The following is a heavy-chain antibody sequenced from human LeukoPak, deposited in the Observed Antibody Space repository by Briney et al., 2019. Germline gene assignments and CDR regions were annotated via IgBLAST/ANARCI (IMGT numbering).Heavy chain of an antibody. Sequence: SVKVSCKASGGTFSSYAISWVRQAPGQGLEWMGGIIPIFGTANYAQKFQGRVTITAAGSTSTAYMELSSLRTEDTAVYYCARDYWDDSSGYYIFDYWGQGTLVTVSS. J-gene: IGHJ4*02. CDR3: ARDYWDDSSGYYIFDY. CDR1: GGTFSSYA. V-gene: IGHV1-69*13. D-gene: IGHD3-22*01. CDR2: IIPIFGTA.